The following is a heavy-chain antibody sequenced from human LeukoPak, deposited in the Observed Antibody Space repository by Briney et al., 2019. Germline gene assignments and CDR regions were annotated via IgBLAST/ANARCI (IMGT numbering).Heavy chain of an antibody. Sequence: PSETLSLTCTVSGSSISSYYWSWIRQPPGKGLEWIGYVYYSGSTNYDPSLKSRVTMSLDTSKNQFSLNLTSVTAADTAVYYCARVLFTEEDAFDIWGQGTMVTVSS. J-gene: IGHJ3*02. V-gene: IGHV4-59*12. CDR2: VYYSGST. CDR1: GSSISSYY. CDR3: ARVLFTEEDAFDI.